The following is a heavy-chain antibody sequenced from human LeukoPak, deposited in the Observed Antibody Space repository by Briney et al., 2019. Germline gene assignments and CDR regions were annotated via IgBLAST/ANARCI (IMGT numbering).Heavy chain of an antibody. CDR1: GGSISSYY. Sequence: SETLSLTCTVSGGSISSYYWSWIRQPPGKGLEWIGYIYYSGSTNYNPSLKSRVTISVDTSKNQFSLKLSSVTAADTAVYYCARHEGYNSSQPFGYWGQGTLVTVSS. D-gene: IGHD6-13*01. CDR3: ARHEGYNSSQPFGY. V-gene: IGHV4-59*08. J-gene: IGHJ4*02. CDR2: IYYSGST.